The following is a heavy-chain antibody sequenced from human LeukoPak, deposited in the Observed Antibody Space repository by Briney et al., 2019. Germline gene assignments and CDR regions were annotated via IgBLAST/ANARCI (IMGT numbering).Heavy chain of an antibody. CDR3: AKEKEFYFDN. Sequence: GGSLRLSCAASGFTFSSYAMSWVRQAPGKGLEWVSGISKSGGSSYYADSVKGRFTISRDNSKNTLYLQMNSLRAEDTAVYYCAKEKEFYFDNWGQGALVTVSS. J-gene: IGHJ4*02. V-gene: IGHV3-23*01. D-gene: IGHD3-10*01. CDR2: ISKSGGSS. CDR1: GFTFSSYA.